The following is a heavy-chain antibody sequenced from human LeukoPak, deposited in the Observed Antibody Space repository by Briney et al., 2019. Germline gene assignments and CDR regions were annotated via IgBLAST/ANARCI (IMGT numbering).Heavy chain of an antibody. D-gene: IGHD6-13*01. CDR2: ISSSSSYI. CDR1: GFTFSSYS. CDR3: ARGSIAAAGILLDY. J-gene: IGHJ4*02. Sequence: GGSLRLSCAASGFTFSSYSMNWVRQAPGKGLEWVSSISSSSSYIYYADSVKGRFTISRDDAKNSLYLQMNSLIAEDTAVYYCARGSIAAAGILLDYWGQGTLVTVSS. V-gene: IGHV3-21*01.